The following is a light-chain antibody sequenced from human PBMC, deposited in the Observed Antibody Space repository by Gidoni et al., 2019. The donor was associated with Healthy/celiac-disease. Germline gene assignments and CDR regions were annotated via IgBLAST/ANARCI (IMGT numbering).Light chain of an antibody. V-gene: IGKV3D-20*01. CDR2: DAS. CDR3: QQYGSSPIT. CDR1: QSVSSSY. Sequence: EIVLTLHPATLSLSPGERATLSSGASQSVSSSYLAWYQQKPGLAPRLLIYDASSRATGIPDRFSGSGSGTDFTLTISRLEPEDVAVYYCQQYGSSPITFGQGTRLEIK. J-gene: IGKJ5*01.